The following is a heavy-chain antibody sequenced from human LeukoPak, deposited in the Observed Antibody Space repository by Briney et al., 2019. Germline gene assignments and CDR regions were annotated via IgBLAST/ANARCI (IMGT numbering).Heavy chain of an antibody. CDR2: ISSSGNVI. CDR1: GFTFSDYY. J-gene: IGHJ4*02. CDR3: ARGGSNPYFDY. Sequence: GGSLRLSCAASGFTFSDYYMSWIRQAPGKGLEWVSYISSSGNVIYYADSVKGRFTISRDNGKNSLYLQMNSLRAEDTAVYYCARGGSNPYFDYWGQGTLVTVSS. D-gene: IGHD4-23*01. V-gene: IGHV3-11*04.